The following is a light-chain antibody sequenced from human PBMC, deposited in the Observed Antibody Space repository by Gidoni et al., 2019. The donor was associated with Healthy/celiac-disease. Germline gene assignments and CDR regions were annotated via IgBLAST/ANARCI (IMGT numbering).Light chain of an antibody. V-gene: IGKV3-20*01. CDR3: QQYGSSPKT. J-gene: IGKJ1*01. CDR1: TRVSSSY. Sequence: ELVLTQSPGTLYLSPGERATLSCRASTRVSSSYLARYQQNPGQAPRLLIYGASSRATGIPDRFSGSGSGTDFTLTISRLEPEDFAVYYCQQYGSSPKTFGQGTQVDIK. CDR2: GAS.